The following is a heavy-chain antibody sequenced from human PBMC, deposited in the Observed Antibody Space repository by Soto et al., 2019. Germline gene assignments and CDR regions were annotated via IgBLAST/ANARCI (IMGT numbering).Heavy chain of an antibody. CDR3: ARDKTEYYYDSSGYYEFDY. Sequence: GGSLRLSCAASGFTFSSYSMNWVRQAPGKGLEWVSYISSSSSTIYYADSVKGRFTISRDNAKNSLYLQMNSLRDEDTAVYYCARDKTEYYYDSSGYYEFDYWGQGTLVTVSS. J-gene: IGHJ4*02. V-gene: IGHV3-48*02. CDR2: ISSSSSTI. CDR1: GFTFSSYS. D-gene: IGHD3-22*01.